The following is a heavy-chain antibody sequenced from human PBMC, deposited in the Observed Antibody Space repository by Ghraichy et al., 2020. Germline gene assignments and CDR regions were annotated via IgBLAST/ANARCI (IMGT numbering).Heavy chain of an antibody. CDR2: IIPIFGTA. J-gene: IGHJ6*02. CDR1: GGTFSSYA. Sequence: SVKVSCKASGGTFSSYAISWVRQAPGQGLEWMGGIIPIFGTANYAQKFQGRVTITADKSTSIAYMELSSLRSEDTAVYYCATGYCSSTSCHPTYGMDVWGQGTTVTVSS. D-gene: IGHD2-2*01. CDR3: ATGYCSSTSCHPTYGMDV. V-gene: IGHV1-69*06.